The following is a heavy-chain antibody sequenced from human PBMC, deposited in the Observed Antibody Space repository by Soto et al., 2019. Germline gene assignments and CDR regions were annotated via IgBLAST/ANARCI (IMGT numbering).Heavy chain of an antibody. D-gene: IGHD3-22*01. CDR1: GGLFSSYP. J-gene: IGHJ4*02. CDR3: ARGGSGYTWFNEF. CDR2: IIPVFQTA. Sequence: QEQLVQSGAEVKKPGSSVNVSCKASGGLFSSYPIRWVRHVPGQGLEWMGGIIPVFQTAYSPQRFQGRVTITADESTNTAYMELSSLRSEDTAMYYCARGGSGYTWFNEFWGQGTLVTVSS. V-gene: IGHV1-69*01.